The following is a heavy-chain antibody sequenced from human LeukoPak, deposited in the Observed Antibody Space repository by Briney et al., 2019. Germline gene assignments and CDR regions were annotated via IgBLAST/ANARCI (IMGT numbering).Heavy chain of an antibody. V-gene: IGHV3-48*03. Sequence: PGGSLGVSPAASGFTVSSYEKNWGRQAPGKGLKWDSYISSSGSTIYYADSVKGRFTISRDNAKNSLYLQMNSLRAEDTAVYYCARDNVGGGYDWDYSYYYGMDVWGQGTTVTVSS. J-gene: IGHJ6*02. CDR1: GFTVSSYE. D-gene: IGHD5-12*01. CDR2: ISSSGSTI. CDR3: ARDNVGGGYDWDYSYYYGMDV.